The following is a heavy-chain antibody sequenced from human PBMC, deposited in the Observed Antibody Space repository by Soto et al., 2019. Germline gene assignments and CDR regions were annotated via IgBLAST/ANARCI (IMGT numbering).Heavy chain of an antibody. CDR1: GFTFSSYA. Sequence: QVQLVESGGGVVQPGRSLRLSCAASGFTFSSYAMHWVRQAPGKGLEWVAVISYDGINKYYADSVKGRFTISRDNSKNTLYLHMNSLRDEDTAVYYGATDLGRIAVAGTGYYWGQGTLVTGSS. V-gene: IGHV3-30-3*01. CDR2: ISYDGINK. J-gene: IGHJ4*02. CDR3: ATDLGRIAVAGTGYY. D-gene: IGHD6-19*01.